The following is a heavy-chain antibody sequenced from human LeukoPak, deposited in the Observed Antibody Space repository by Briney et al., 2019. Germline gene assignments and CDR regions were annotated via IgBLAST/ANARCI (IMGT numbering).Heavy chain of an antibody. D-gene: IGHD5-12*01. V-gene: IGHV3-7*01. CDR1: GFTFSSYW. CDR2: IKQDGSEK. Sequence: GGSLRLSCAASGFTFSSYWMSWVRQAPGKGLEWVANIKQDGSEKYYVDSVKGRFTISRDNAKNSLYLQMNSLRAEDTAEYYCARDNSGYDLNWFDPWGQGTLVTVSS. CDR3: ARDNSGYDLNWFDP. J-gene: IGHJ5*02.